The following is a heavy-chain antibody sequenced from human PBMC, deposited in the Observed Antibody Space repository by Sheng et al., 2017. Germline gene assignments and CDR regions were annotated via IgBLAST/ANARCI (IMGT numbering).Heavy chain of an antibody. J-gene: IGHJ4*02. CDR2: ISWNSGSI. CDR1: GFTFDDYA. D-gene: IGHD6-13*01. V-gene: IGHV3-9*03. Sequence: EVQLVESGGGLVQPGRSLRLSCAASGFTFDDYAMHWVRQAPGKGLEWVSGISWNSGSIGYADSVKGRFTISRDNAKNSLYLQMNSLRAEDMALYYCARSTGYSSSPLDYWGQGTLVTVSS. CDR3: ARSTGYSSSPLDY.